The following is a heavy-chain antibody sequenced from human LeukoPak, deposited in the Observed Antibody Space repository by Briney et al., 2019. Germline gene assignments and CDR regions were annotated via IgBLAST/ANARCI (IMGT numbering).Heavy chain of an antibody. Sequence: SETLSLTCTVSGGSISSGSYYWSWIRQPAGKGLEWIGRIYTSGSTNYNPSLKSRDTISVDTSKNQFSLKLSSVTAADTAVYYCAREGYSWFDPWGQGTLVTVSS. J-gene: IGHJ5*02. CDR2: IYTSGST. CDR3: AREGYSWFDP. V-gene: IGHV4-61*02. CDR1: GGSISSGSYY.